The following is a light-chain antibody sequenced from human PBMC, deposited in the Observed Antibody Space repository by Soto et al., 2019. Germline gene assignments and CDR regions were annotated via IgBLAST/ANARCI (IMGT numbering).Light chain of an antibody. J-gene: IGKJ3*01. CDR3: QQTYSTPFT. Sequence: DIQMTQSPSSLSASVGNKVTLTCRANHTINSYLNWYEQKPGKAPKLLIFATSNLPGGVPPRFRGNGSGTDFTLTITNLQPEDLGTYYCQQTYSTPFTFGPGTKVDIK. CDR2: ATS. V-gene: IGKV1-39*01. CDR1: HTINSY.